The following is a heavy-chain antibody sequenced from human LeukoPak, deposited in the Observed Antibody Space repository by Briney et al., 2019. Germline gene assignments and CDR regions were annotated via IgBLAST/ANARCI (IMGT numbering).Heavy chain of an antibody. Sequence: GGSLRLSCAASGFTFSSYSMDWVRQAPGKGLEWVSYISSSSSTIYYADSVKGRFTISRDNAKNSLYLQMNSLRAEDTAVYYCAREIFGVVIGFDYWGQGTLVTVSS. D-gene: IGHD3-3*01. CDR1: GFTFSSYS. V-gene: IGHV3-48*01. J-gene: IGHJ4*02. CDR2: ISSSSSTI. CDR3: AREIFGVVIGFDY.